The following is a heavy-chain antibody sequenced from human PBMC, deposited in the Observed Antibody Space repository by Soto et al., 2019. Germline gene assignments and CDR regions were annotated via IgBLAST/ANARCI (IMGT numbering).Heavy chain of an antibody. D-gene: IGHD6-19*01. CDR1: GDSIDYVDYY. Sequence: PSETLSLTCTVSGDSIDYVDYYWSWIRQPPGKGLEWIGYIYPSGSTYYNPSLKTRLTLSIDPSKNQFSLKLSSVTAADTAVYYCARFGTSGCIDYWGQGTQVTVSS. CDR2: IYPSGST. J-gene: IGHJ4*02. CDR3: ARFGTSGCIDY. V-gene: IGHV4-30-4*01.